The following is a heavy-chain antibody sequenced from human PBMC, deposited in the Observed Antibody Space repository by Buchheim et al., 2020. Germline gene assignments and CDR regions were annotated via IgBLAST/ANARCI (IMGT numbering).Heavy chain of an antibody. Sequence: EEKLVESGGGLVQPGGSLRLSCAVSGFSVSSNYMNWVRQPPGKGLEWVSLIYGNDDPKYTDSAKGRFTISRDDSQNIVFLHMNRLRVEDTAVYYCARDTSSPARADWWGRGTL. CDR2: IYGNDDP. CDR1: GFSVSSNY. V-gene: IGHV3-66*01. D-gene: IGHD3/OR15-3a*01. CDR3: ARDTSSPARADW. J-gene: IGHJ4*02.